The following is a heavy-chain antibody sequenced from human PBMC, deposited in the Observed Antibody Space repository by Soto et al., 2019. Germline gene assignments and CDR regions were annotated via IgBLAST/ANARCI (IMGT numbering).Heavy chain of an antibody. CDR2: ISAYNGNT. CDR3: ARGSDYYDSSGYYGY. Sequence: GASVKVSCKASGYTFTSYGISWVRQAPGQGLEWMGWISAYNGNTNYAQKLQGRVTMTTDTSTSTAYMELRSLRSDDTAVYYCARGSDYYDSSGYYGYWGQGTLVTVSS. V-gene: IGHV1-18*01. CDR1: GYTFTSYG. J-gene: IGHJ4*02. D-gene: IGHD3-22*01.